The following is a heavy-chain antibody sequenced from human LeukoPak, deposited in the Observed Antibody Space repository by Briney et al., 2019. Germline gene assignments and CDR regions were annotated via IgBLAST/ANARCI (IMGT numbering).Heavy chain of an antibody. D-gene: IGHD3-16*02. CDR1: GYSFTSYW. Sequence: GESLKISCKGSGYSFTSYWIGWVRQMPGKGLEWMGIIYPGDSDTRYSPSFQGQVTISADKSISTAYLQWSSLKASDTAMYYCARHGIMITFGGVIVTTHFDYWGQGTLVTVSS. J-gene: IGHJ4*02. CDR2: IYPGDSDT. CDR3: ARHGIMITFGGVIVTTHFDY. V-gene: IGHV5-51*01.